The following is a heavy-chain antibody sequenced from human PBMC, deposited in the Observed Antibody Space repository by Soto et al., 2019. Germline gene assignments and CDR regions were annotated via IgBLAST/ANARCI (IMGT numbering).Heavy chain of an antibody. D-gene: IGHD3-3*01. CDR3: ARDRNDFWSGYHTHYGMDV. V-gene: IGHV3-33*01. CDR1: GFTFSSYG. J-gene: IGHJ6*02. Sequence: PGGSLRLSCAASGFTFSSYGMHWVRQAPGKGLEWVAVIWYDGSNKYYADSVKGRFTISRDNSKNTLYLQMNSLRAEDTAVYYCARDRNDFWSGYHTHYGMDVWGQGTTVTVSS. CDR2: IWYDGSNK.